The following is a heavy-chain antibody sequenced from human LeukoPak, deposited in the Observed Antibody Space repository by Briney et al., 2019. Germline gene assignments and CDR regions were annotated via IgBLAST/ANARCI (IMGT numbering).Heavy chain of an antibody. D-gene: IGHD3-9*01. V-gene: IGHV3-74*01. J-gene: IGHJ4*02. CDR2: INSDGRST. CDR1: GFTFSSYW. Sequence: GGSLRLSCAASGFTFSSYWMHWVRQGPGKGLVWVPRINSDGRSTIYADSVKGRFTISRDNAKNTLYLQMNSLRAEDTAVYYCARGRYLDNWGQGTLVTVSS. CDR3: ARGRYLDN.